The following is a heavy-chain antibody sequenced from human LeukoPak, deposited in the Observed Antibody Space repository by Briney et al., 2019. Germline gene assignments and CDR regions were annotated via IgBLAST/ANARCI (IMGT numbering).Heavy chain of an antibody. CDR3: AKDSEAYCTSTSCSQSSFDY. D-gene: IGHD2-2*01. V-gene: IGHV3-30*18. CDR1: GFTFSSYN. J-gene: IGHJ4*02. CDR2: ISYDGSNK. Sequence: GGSLRLSCAASGFTFSSYNMNWVRQAPGKGLEWVAIISYDGSNKYYADSVKGRFTISRDNSKNTLYLQMNSLRAEDTAVYYCAKDSEAYCTSTSCSQSSFDYWGQGTLVTVSS.